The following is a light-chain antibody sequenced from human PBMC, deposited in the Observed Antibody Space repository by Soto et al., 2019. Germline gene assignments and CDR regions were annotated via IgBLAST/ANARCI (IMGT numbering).Light chain of an antibody. CDR1: SSNIGSNT. V-gene: IGLV1-44*01. Sequence: QSVLTQPASASGTPGQRVTISCSGSSSNIGSNTVNWYQLLPGTAPKLLIYRNNQRPSGVPDPFSGSKSGTSASLAISGLQSEDEADYYCAVWDDSLNGRYVFGTGTKVTVL. CDR3: AVWDDSLNGRYV. CDR2: RNN. J-gene: IGLJ1*01.